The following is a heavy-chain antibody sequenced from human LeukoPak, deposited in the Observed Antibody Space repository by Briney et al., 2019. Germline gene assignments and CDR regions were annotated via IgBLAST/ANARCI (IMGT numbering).Heavy chain of an antibody. CDR2: ISGSGGST. CDR1: GFTLSSYA. CDR3: AKGVYSSSWYDWFDP. V-gene: IGHV3-23*01. Sequence: GGSLRLSCAASGFTLSSYAMSWVRQAPGKGLEWVSAISGSGGSTYYADSVKGRFTISRDNSKNTLYLQMNSLRAEDTAVYYCAKGVYSSSWYDWFDPWGQGTLVTVSS. J-gene: IGHJ5*02. D-gene: IGHD6-13*01.